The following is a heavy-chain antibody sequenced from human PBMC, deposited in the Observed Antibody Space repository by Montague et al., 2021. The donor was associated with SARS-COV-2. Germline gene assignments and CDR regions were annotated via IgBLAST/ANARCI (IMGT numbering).Heavy chain of an antibody. CDR1: GDSISSTDHY. V-gene: IGHV4-39*01. Sequence: SETLSLTCTVSGDSISSTDHYWAWMRQPPGKGLEWIASIFYSGSTYYNPSLKSRVTISVDTSKNLFSLQLNSVTPADTSVYYCARHLRVGNRWSGFEGDYWGQGALVSVSS. CDR2: IFYSGST. CDR3: ARHLRVGNRWSGFEGDY. D-gene: IGHD1-26*01. J-gene: IGHJ4*02.